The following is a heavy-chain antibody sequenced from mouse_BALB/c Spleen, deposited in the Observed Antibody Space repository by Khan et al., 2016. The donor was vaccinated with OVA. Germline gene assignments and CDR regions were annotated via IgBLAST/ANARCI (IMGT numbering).Heavy chain of an antibody. CDR3: AKGGDLSLYAMDY. D-gene: IGHD2-13*01. V-gene: IGHV2-3*01. CDR2: IWGDGNT. CDR1: GFSLTSYG. J-gene: IGHJ4*01. Sequence: QVQLQQSGPGLVAPSQSLSITCTVSGFSLTSYGVSWIRQPPGKGLEWLGVIWGDGNTNYHSTLKSRLSISKDNSKSQVFLKLNSLQTDDTATYYCAKGGDLSLYAMDYWGQGTSVTVSS.